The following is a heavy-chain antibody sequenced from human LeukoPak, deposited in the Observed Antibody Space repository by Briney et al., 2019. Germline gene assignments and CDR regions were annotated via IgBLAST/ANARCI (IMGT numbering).Heavy chain of an antibody. V-gene: IGHV3-30*03. Sequence: AGGSLGLSCAASGFTFSSYSMNWVRQAPGKGLEWVAVISYDGSNKYYADSVKGRFTISRDNSKNTLYLQMNSLRAEDTAVYYCARDSSPNGDYEMIDYWGQGTLVTVSS. CDR3: ARDSSPNGDYEMIDY. D-gene: IGHD4-17*01. J-gene: IGHJ4*02. CDR2: ISYDGSNK. CDR1: GFTFSSYS.